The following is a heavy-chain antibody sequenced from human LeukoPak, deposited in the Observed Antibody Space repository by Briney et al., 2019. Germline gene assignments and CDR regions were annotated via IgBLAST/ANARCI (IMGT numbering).Heavy chain of an antibody. V-gene: IGHV4-59*01. CDR3: VRNAGDY. Sequence: PSETLSLTCTISGGSIGSYYWSWIRQPPGKGLEWIGYIYYSGSTNYHPSLKSRVTMSVDTSKNQFSLKLSSVTAADTAVYYCVRNAGDYWGQGTLVTVSS. CDR1: GGSIGSYY. D-gene: IGHD6-13*01. J-gene: IGHJ4*02. CDR2: IYYSGST.